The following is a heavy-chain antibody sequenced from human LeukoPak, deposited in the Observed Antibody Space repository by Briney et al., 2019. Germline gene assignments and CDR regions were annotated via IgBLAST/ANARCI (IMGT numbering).Heavy chain of an antibody. J-gene: IGHJ5*02. CDR3: ARDSSGSYYVGGWFDP. Sequence: PSETLSLTCTVSGGSISSYYRSWIRQPPGKGLEWIGYIYYSGSTNYNPSLKSRVTISVDTSKNQFSLKLSSVTAADTAVYYCARDSSGSYYVGGWFDPWGQGTLVTVSS. D-gene: IGHD1-26*01. CDR1: GGSISSYY. V-gene: IGHV4-59*01. CDR2: IYYSGST.